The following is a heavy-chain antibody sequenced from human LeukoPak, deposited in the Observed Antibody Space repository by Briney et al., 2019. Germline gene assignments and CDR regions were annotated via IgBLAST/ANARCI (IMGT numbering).Heavy chain of an antibody. D-gene: IGHD2/OR15-2a*01. CDR1: GYTFPYYW. V-gene: IGHV5-51*01. Sequence: GESLKISCKGSGYTFPYYWIAWVRQMPGKGPEWMGIIYPSDSDTRYSPSFQGQVTISADRSTTAAYLQWSSLKASDSAMYYCARSTSSAHNRGFDSWGQGTLVTVSS. CDR2: IYPSDSDT. CDR3: ARSTSSAHNRGFDS. J-gene: IGHJ4*02.